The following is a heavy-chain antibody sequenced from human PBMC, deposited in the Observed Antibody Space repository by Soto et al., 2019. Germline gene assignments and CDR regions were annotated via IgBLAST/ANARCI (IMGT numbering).Heavy chain of an antibody. D-gene: IGHD3-22*01. V-gene: IGHV3-23*01. J-gene: IGHJ1*01. CDR3: AKDGNYYGTRGYYSTEYFQH. Sequence: EVQLLESGGGLVQPGGSLRLSCAASGFTFSTFAMSWVHQSPGKGLEWVSAISGSGGSTYYADSVKGRFTISRDNSKNTLFLQMNSLRAGDTDVYYCAKDGNYYGTRGYYSTEYFQHWGQGTLVTVSS. CDR1: GFTFSTFA. CDR2: ISGSGGST.